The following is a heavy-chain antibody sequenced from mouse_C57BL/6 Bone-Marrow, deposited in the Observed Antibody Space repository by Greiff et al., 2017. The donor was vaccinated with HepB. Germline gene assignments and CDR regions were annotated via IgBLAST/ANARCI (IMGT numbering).Heavy chain of an antibody. Sequence: EVQLQQPGPVLVKPGPSVKISCKASGFTFTDYYMHWVKQSHGKSLEWIGIVYPYNGGTSYNQKFKCKATLTVDKSSSTAYMELNSLTSEDSSVYYWANSGLLLRFDYWGQGTTLTVSS. V-gene: IGHV1-36*01. J-gene: IGHJ2*01. D-gene: IGHD1-1*01. CDR2: VYPYNGGT. CDR1: GFTFTDYY. CDR3: ANSGLLLRFDY.